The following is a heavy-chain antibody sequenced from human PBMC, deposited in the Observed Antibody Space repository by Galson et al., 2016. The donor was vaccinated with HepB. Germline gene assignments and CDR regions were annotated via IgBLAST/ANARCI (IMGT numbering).Heavy chain of an antibody. J-gene: IGHJ4*02. CDR3: ARDRSSGSGNFGY. Sequence: LSLTCTVSGGSISSGGYYWSWIRQHPGKGLEWIGYIYHSGSTYYNPSLKSRVSISVDTSKNQFSLRLSSVTAADTAVYYCARDRSSGSGNFGYWGQGTLVAVSS. D-gene: IGHD3-10*01. V-gene: IGHV4-31*03. CDR2: IYHSGST. CDR1: GGSISSGGYY.